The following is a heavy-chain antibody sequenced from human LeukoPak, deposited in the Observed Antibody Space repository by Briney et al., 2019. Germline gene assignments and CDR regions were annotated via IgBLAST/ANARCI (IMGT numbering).Heavy chain of an antibody. J-gene: IGHJ2*01. CDR3: ARDFRCSGGSCYYWYFDL. CDR1: GFTVRSNY. D-gene: IGHD2-15*01. V-gene: IGHV3-53*01. CDR2: IYSGGST. Sequence: PGGSLRLSCAASGFTVRSNYMSWVRQAPGKGLEWVSVIYSGGSTYYADSVKGRFTISRDNSKNTLYLQMNSLRAEDTAVYYCARDFRCSGGSCYYWYFDLWGRGTLVTVSS.